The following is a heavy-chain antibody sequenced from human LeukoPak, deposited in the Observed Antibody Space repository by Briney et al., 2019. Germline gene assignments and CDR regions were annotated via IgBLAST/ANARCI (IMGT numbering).Heavy chain of an antibody. CDR2: TRYDESKT. Sequence: GGSLRLSCAASGFTFSSNGMHWGRQTPGKGLDWVAFTRYDESKTFYGDSVRGRFTISRDNSKNTLYLQMNSLTIDDSAVYYCAKARYSGSPALDFWGQGTLVTVSS. J-gene: IGHJ4*02. D-gene: IGHD1-26*01. CDR3: AKARYSGSPALDF. V-gene: IGHV3-30*02. CDR1: GFTFSSNG.